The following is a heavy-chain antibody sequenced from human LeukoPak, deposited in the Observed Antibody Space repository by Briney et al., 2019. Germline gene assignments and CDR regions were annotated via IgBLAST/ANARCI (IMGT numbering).Heavy chain of an antibody. J-gene: IGHJ4*01. CDR2: INQNGGET. CDR3: ARDGTAPRLYFDL. Sequence: GGSLRLSCAASGFTFSSYGMNWVRRSPGKGLEWVASINQNGGETSYVDSVKGRFTISRDNPKNSLYLQMSSLRAEDTAVYYCARDGTAPRLYFDLWGQGTLVTVSS. D-gene: IGHD6-6*01. CDR1: GFTFSSYG. V-gene: IGHV3-7*01.